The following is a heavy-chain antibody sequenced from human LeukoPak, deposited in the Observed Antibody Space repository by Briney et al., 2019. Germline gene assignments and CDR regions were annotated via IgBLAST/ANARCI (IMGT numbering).Heavy chain of an antibody. CDR1: NDSFNSYY. V-gene: IGHV4-59*08. D-gene: IGHD6-19*01. Sequence: KPSETLSLTCTVSNDSFNSYYGTWIRQPPGKGLGWIGFVYYSGRSGSTIYNPSLPSRVTISVDTSQNQFYLKLTTLTAADTAMYYCARRSRSSGWGGNLDSWGQGTLVTVSS. CDR2: VYYSGRSGST. CDR3: ARRSRSSGWGGNLDS. J-gene: IGHJ4*02.